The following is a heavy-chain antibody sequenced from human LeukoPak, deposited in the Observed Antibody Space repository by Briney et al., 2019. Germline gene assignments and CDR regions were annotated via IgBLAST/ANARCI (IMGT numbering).Heavy chain of an antibody. CDR2: TRNKANSYST. CDR1: GITFSDHY. J-gene: IGHJ4*02. D-gene: IGHD1-26*01. CDR3: SRGFSGSYNFDY. V-gene: IGHV3-72*01. Sequence: GGSLRLSCAGSGITFSDHYMDWVRQAPGKGLEWVGRTRNKANSYSTEYATSVKGRFTISRDESKNSVYLQMNSLKTEDTAVYYCSRGFSGSYNFDYWGQGTLVTVSS.